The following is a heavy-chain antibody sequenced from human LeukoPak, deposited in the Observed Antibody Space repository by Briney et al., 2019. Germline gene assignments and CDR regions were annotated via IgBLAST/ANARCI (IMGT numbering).Heavy chain of an antibody. CDR2: INLNSGGT. D-gene: IGHD3-16*02. J-gene: IGHJ6*03. Sequence: ASVKVSCKASGYTFTDYYMHWVRQAPGQGLEWMGWINLNSGGTNYAQKFQGRVTMTRDTSISTAYMELSRLRSDDTAVYYCARGIMITFGGVIVTPYYYYYMDVWGKGTTVTVSS. V-gene: IGHV1-2*02. CDR1: GYTFTDYY. CDR3: ARGIMITFGGVIVTPYYYYYMDV.